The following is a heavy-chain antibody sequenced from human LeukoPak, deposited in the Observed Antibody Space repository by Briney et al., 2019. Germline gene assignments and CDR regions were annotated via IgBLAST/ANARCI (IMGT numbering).Heavy chain of an antibody. Sequence: KTSETLSLTCTVSGYSINSGYYWGWIRQPPGKGLEWIASIYHRGNTYYNPSLKSRVTISVDTSKNQFSLKLSSVTAADTAVYYCARLPQGYSSSSMYFYCYMDVWGKGTTVTVSS. CDR3: ARLPQGYSSSSMYFYCYMDV. CDR2: IYHRGNT. CDR1: GYSINSGYY. J-gene: IGHJ6*03. D-gene: IGHD6-6*01. V-gene: IGHV4-38-2*02.